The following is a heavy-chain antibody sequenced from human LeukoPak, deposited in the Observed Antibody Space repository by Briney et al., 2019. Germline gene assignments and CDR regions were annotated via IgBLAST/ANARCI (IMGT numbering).Heavy chain of an antibody. V-gene: IGHV5-51*01. Sequence: GVSLKISCKASGYSFSTSGIGWVRPMPGKGLEWMGIISPGDSVTRYSPSFQGQVTISADKSISTAYLQWGSLKASDTAMYYCARHVITYYYGSGSYYTDYYYYYMDVWGKGTPVTVSS. J-gene: IGHJ6*03. CDR2: ISPGDSVT. CDR1: GYSFSTSG. D-gene: IGHD3-10*01. CDR3: ARHVITYYYGSGSYYTDYYYYYMDV.